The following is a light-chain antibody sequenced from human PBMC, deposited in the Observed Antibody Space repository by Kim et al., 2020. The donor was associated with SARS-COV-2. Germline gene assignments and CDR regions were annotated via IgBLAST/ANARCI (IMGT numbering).Light chain of an antibody. CDR3: QQYHSYWT. CDR1: QSISSW. J-gene: IGKJ1*01. V-gene: IGKV1-5*01. CDR2: DAS. Sequence: EIQMTQSPSTLSASVGDRVTITCRASQSISSWLAWYQQKPGKAPKLLVYDASSLESGVPSRFSGSGSGTEFTLTISSLQPDDLATYYCQQYHSYWTFGQRTKVDI.